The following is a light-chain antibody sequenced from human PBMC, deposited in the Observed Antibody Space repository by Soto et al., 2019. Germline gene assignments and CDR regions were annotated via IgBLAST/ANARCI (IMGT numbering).Light chain of an antibody. CDR3: QTWGSGIVV. Sequence: QSVLTQSPSASASLGASVKLTCTLSSGHSNYAIAWHKKQSEKGPRYLMKLNSDGSHSKGDGIPDRFSGSSSGAERYLTISSLQSEDEADYYCQTWGSGIVVFGGGTKLTVL. CDR1: SGHSNYA. CDR2: LNSDGSH. V-gene: IGLV4-69*02. J-gene: IGLJ2*01.